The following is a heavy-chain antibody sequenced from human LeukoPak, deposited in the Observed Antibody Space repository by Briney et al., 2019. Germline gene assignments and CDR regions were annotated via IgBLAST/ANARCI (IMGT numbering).Heavy chain of an antibody. J-gene: IGHJ3*02. CDR1: GYTLTELS. Sequence: ASVKVSCKVSGYTLTELSMHWVRQAPGKGLEWMGGFDPEDGETIYAQKFQGRVTMTEDTSTDTAYMELSSLRSEDTAVYYCATAYGSGYTGAFDIWGQGTMVTASS. CDR2: FDPEDGET. CDR3: ATAYGSGYTGAFDI. D-gene: IGHD3-22*01. V-gene: IGHV1-24*01.